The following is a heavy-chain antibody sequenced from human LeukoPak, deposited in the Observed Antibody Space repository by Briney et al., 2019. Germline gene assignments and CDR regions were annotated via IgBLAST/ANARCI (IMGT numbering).Heavy chain of an antibody. D-gene: IGHD3-3*01. CDR3: ARSGRWSGYSVGYYYYYIDV. V-gene: IGHV3-48*01. J-gene: IGHJ6*03. CDR1: GFTFSTYS. CDR2: ISSDSSSI. Sequence: PGGSLRLSCAASGFTFSTYSMNWVRQAPGKGLEWISYISSDSSSIYYADSVKGRFTISRDNARNSLYLQMNSLRAEDTAVFYCARSGRWSGYSVGYYYYYIDVWGKGTTVTVSS.